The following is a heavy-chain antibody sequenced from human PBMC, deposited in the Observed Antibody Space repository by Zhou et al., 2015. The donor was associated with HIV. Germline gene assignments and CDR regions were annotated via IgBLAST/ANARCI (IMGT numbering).Heavy chain of an antibody. CDR3: ARRPYGDYDLYYYGMDV. V-gene: IGHV1-69*06. CDR1: GGTFSGSD. D-gene: IGHD4-17*01. J-gene: IGHJ6*02. Sequence: LVQSGTEVRKPGSSVKVSCKASGGTFSGSDISWVRQAPGQGLEWMGGITPIFGTANYAQKFQGRVTITADKSTSTAYMELSSLRSEDTAVYYCARRPYGDYDLYYYGMDVWGQGP. CDR2: ITPIFGTA.